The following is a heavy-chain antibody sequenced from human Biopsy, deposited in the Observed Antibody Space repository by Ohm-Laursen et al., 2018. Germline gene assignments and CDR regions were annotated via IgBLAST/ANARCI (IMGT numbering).Heavy chain of an antibody. CDR1: GCTFTNYA. Sequence: SVKVSCKASGCTFTNYAISWVRQAPGQGLEWMGGIIPIFGTANYAQKFQGRVTITADESTRTAYVELSSLRSDDTAVYYCARDALGGGSYRFFYWGQGSLVTVSS. J-gene: IGHJ4*02. CDR3: ARDALGGGSYRFFY. V-gene: IGHV1-69*13. D-gene: IGHD1-26*01. CDR2: IIPIFGTA.